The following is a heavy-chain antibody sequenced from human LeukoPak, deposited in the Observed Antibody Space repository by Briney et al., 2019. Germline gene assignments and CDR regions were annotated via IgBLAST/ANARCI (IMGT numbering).Heavy chain of an antibody. CDR1: GLTFSSYW. Sequence: GGSLRLSCAASGLTFSSYWMHWVRHAPGKGLVWVSRINSDGSTINYADSVKGRFTISRDNAKNTLYLQMDSPRAQDTAVYYCTRETVVVATASLGYWGLGTLVTVSS. D-gene: IGHD2-2*01. CDR3: TRETVVVATASLGY. CDR2: INSDGSTI. J-gene: IGHJ4*02. V-gene: IGHV3-74*01.